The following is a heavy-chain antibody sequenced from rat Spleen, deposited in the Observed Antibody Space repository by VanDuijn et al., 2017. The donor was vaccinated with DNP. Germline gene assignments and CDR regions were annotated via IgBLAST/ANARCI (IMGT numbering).Heavy chain of an antibody. CDR3: ARWSDYFDY. V-gene: IGHV3-1*01. CDR2: ISYSGST. Sequence: EVQLQESGPGLVKPSQSLSLTCSVTGFSITGYYWAWIRKFPGNKMEWVGHISYSGSTSYNPSLKSRISITRDTSKNQFFLHLNSVTTEDTATYYCARWSDYFDYWGQGVMVTVSS. CDR1: GFSITGYY. J-gene: IGHJ2*01.